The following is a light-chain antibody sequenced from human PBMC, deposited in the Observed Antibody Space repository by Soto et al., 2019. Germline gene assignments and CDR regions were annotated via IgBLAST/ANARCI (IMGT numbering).Light chain of an antibody. CDR1: SSDVGSSNG. CDR3: SSYTSISTYV. J-gene: IGLJ1*01. V-gene: IGLV2-18*02. CDR2: DVS. Sequence: QSALTQPPSVSGSPGQSVAISCTGSSSDVGSSNGVSWYQQPPGTAPKLMIYDVSNRPSGVPDRFSGSKSGNTAALTISGLQAEDEAEYYCSSYTSISTYVFGTGTKVTVL.